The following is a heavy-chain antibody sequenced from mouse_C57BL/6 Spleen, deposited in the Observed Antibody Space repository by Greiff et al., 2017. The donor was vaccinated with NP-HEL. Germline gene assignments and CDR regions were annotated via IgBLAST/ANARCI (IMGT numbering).Heavy chain of an antibody. V-gene: IGHV3-6*01. D-gene: IGHD1-1*01. CDR1: GYSITSGYY. CDR2: ISYDGSN. J-gene: IGHJ3*01. Sequence: EVKLMESGPGLVKPSQSLSLTCSVTGYSITSGYYWNWIRQFPGNKLEWMGYISYDGSNNYNPSLKNRISITRDTSKNQFCLKLNSVTTEDTATYYCARERDYYGSSSFAYWGQGTLVTVSA. CDR3: ARERDYYGSSSFAY.